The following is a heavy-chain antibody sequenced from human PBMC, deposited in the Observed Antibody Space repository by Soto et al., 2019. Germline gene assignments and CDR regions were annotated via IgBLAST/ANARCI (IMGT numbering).Heavy chain of an antibody. CDR2: IYYSGST. D-gene: IGHD2-2*01. CDR1: GGSISSGGYY. Sequence: SETLSLTCTVSGGSISSGGYYWSWIRQHPGKGLEWIGYIYYSGSTYYNPSLKSRVTISVDTSKNQFSLKLSSVTAADTAVYYCAREGVDCSSTSCSHQFDYWGQGTLVTVSS. V-gene: IGHV4-31*03. CDR3: AREGVDCSSTSCSHQFDY. J-gene: IGHJ4*02.